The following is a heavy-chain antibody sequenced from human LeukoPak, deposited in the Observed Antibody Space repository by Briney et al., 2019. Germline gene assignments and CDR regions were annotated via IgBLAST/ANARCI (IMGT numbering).Heavy chain of an antibody. D-gene: IGHD3-10*01. CDR2: MNPNSGNT. Sequence: GASVKVSCKASGYTFTDYYVHWVRQAPGQGLEWMGWMNPNSGNTGYAQKFQGRVTMTRNTSISTAYMELSSLRSEDTAVYYCARGMVRGITYWFDPWGQGTLVTVSS. CDR3: ARGMVRGITYWFDP. CDR1: GYTFTDYY. V-gene: IGHV1-8*02. J-gene: IGHJ5*02.